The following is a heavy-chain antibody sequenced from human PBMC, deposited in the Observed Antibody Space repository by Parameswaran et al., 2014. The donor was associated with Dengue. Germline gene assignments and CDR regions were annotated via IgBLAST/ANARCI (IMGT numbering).Heavy chain of an antibody. Sequence: VRQMPGKGLEWMGWISAYNGNTNYAQKLQGRVTMTTDTSTSTAYMELRSLRSDDTAVYYCARDPGSSGGDYYYGMDVWGPRDHGHRLL. V-gene: IGHV1-18*01. J-gene: IGHJ6*01. D-gene: IGHD6-19*01. CDR2: ISAYNGNT. CDR3: ARDPGSSGGDYYYGMDV.